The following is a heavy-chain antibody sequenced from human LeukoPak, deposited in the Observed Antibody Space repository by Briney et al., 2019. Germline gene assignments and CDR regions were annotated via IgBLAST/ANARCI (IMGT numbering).Heavy chain of an antibody. CDR1: GGSISSSYW. D-gene: IGHD3-22*01. CDR2: IDHSGST. CDR3: ARVKLIVVVSWFDP. J-gene: IGHJ5*02. Sequence: SETLSFTCAVSGGSISSSYWWSWVRQPPGKGLEWIGEIDHSGSTNYNPSLKSRVTISVDKSKNQFSLKLSSVTAADTAVYYCARVKLIVVVSWFDPWGQGTLVTVSS. V-gene: IGHV4-4*02.